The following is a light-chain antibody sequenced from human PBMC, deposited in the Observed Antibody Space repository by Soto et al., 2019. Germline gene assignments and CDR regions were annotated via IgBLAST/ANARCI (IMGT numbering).Light chain of an antibody. J-gene: IGLJ3*02. CDR2: EVN. CDR1: SSDIGNYNF. CDR3: SSYAYGSTLGV. Sequence: QSALTQPASVSGSPGQSITISCTGTSSDIGNYNFVSWFQQHPDKAPKLMIYEVNKRPSGVSNRFSVSKSGNTASLTISGLQPEDEADYYCSSYAYGSTLGVFGGGTKLTVL. V-gene: IGLV2-23*02.